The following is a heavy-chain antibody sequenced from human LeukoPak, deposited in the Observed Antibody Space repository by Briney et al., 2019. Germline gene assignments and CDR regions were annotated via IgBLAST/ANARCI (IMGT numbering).Heavy chain of an antibody. CDR1: GFTFSSYA. J-gene: IGHJ3*02. D-gene: IGHD1-26*01. CDR3: VRDKWELLGPDAFDI. CDR2: ISGSGGST. V-gene: IGHV3-23*01. Sequence: PGGSLRLSCAASGFTFSSYAMSWVRQAPGKGLEWVSAISGSGGSTYYADSVKGRFTVSRDNSKNTLYLQMNSLRVEDTAVYYCVRDKWELLGPDAFDIWGQGTMVTVSS.